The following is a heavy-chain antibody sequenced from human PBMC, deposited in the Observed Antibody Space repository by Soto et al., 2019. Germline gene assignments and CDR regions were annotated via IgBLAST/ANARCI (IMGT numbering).Heavy chain of an antibody. J-gene: IGHJ4*02. CDR2: INHSGST. CDR3: ARGPGWYY. D-gene: IGHD6-19*01. Sequence: QVQLQQWGAGLLKPSETLSLTCAVYGGSFSGYYWSWIRQPPGKGLEWIGEINHSGSTNYNPSRKSRVTISLDTSKNQFSLKLSSVTAADTAVYYCARGPGWYYWGQGTLVTVSS. V-gene: IGHV4-34*01. CDR1: GGSFSGYY.